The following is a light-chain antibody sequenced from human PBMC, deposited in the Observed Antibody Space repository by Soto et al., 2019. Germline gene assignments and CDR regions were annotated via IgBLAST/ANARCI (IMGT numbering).Light chain of an antibody. V-gene: IGKV1-5*01. CDR1: QSISSW. Sequence: DIQMTQSPSTLSASVGDRGTITCRASQSISSWLAWYQQKPGKAPKLLIYDASSLESGVPSRFSGSGSGTEFTLTISSLQPDDFATYYCQQYNSYPFTFGPGTKVDIK. J-gene: IGKJ3*01. CDR3: QQYNSYPFT. CDR2: DAS.